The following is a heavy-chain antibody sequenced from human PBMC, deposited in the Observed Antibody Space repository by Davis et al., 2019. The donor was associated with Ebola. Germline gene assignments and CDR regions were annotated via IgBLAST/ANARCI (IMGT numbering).Heavy chain of an antibody. Sequence: PGGSLRLSCAASGFTFSSYWMSWVRQAPGKGLEWVANIKQDGSEKYYVDSVKGRFTISRDNAKNSLYLQMNSLRVEDTAVYYCARGWEYVGYDFGLGYYAMDVWGQGSTVSVSS. J-gene: IGHJ6*02. CDR3: ARGWEYVGYDFGLGYYAMDV. V-gene: IGHV3-7*01. D-gene: IGHD5-12*01. CDR1: GFTFSSYW. CDR2: IKQDGSEK.